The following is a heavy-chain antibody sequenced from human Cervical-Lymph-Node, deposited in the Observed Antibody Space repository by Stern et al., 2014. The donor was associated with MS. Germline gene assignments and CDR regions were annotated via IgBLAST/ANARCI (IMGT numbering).Heavy chain of an antibody. Sequence: EVQLLESGGGLVQPGGSLRLSCAASGFIFSNYAMSWVRQAPGKGLEWVSSLNDSGDRTYYAASVKGRFTISRDNSKNTLYLQMNSLRADDTAIYYCAKDGNGDYNFGNWGQGTLVTVSS. CDR1: GFIFSNYA. J-gene: IGHJ4*02. CDR2: LNDSGDRT. CDR3: AKDGNGDYNFGN. V-gene: IGHV3-23*01. D-gene: IGHD4-17*01.